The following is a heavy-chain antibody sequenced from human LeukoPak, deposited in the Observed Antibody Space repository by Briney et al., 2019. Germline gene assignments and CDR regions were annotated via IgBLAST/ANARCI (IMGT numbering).Heavy chain of an antibody. Sequence: GGSLRLSCAASGGTIGDYGMSWVRQAPGKGLEWVSGINWAGTSTFYAESVKGRFTISRDTAENSLFLQMNSLRDDDTAFYYCVKDVSSNWYSFDHWGQGTLVTVSS. V-gene: IGHV3-20*04. D-gene: IGHD1-1*01. J-gene: IGHJ4*02. CDR1: GGTIGDYG. CDR2: INWAGTST. CDR3: VKDVSSNWYSFDH.